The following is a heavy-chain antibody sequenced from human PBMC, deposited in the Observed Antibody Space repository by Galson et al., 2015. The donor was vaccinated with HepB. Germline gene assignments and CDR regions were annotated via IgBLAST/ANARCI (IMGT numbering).Heavy chain of an antibody. CDR2: IKHDGSEK. CDR3: ARADYGDGHNWFDP. CDR1: GFTFSDYY. Sequence: SLRLSCAASGFTFSDYYMNWIRQAPGKGLEWVANIKHDGSEKNYVDSVKGRFTISRDNAKNSLHLQMNSLRVEDTAVYYCARADYGDGHNWFDPWGQGTLVTVSS. J-gene: IGHJ5*02. V-gene: IGHV3-7*03. D-gene: IGHD2-21*02.